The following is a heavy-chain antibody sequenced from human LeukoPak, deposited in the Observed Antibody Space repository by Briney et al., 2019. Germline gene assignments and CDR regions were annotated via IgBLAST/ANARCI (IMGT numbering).Heavy chain of an antibody. CDR1: GGSIRSKDY. V-gene: IGHV4-59*12. Sequence: SETLSLTCRVSGGSIRSKDYWSWIRQSPGKGLEWIGYIYNSAITNYNPHLKSRVTISPDTSKNQFSLELTSVTAADTATYYCVRDRVTGRFFGMDVWSQGTTMIVSS. D-gene: IGHD3-9*01. CDR3: VRDRVTGRFFGMDV. J-gene: IGHJ6*02. CDR2: IYNSAIT.